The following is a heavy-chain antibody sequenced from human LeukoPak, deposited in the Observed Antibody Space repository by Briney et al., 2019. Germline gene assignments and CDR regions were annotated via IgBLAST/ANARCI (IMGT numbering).Heavy chain of an antibody. CDR3: AKDTVAVAGTFDY. Sequence: GGSLRLSCAASGFTFSSYAMSWVRQAPGMGLEWVSAISGSGGSTYYADSVKGRFTISRDNSKNTVYLQMNSLRAEDTAVYYCAKDTVAVAGTFDYWGQGTLVTVSS. J-gene: IGHJ4*02. V-gene: IGHV3-23*01. D-gene: IGHD6-19*01. CDR2: ISGSGGST. CDR1: GFTFSSYA.